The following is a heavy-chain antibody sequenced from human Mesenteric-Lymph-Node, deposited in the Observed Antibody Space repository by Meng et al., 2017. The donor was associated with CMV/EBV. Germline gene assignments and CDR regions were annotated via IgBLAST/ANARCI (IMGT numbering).Heavy chain of an antibody. CDR1: GFPLSTSGVG. V-gene: IGHV2-5*02. CDR3: AHSSGIAAAGPFYFDY. CDR2: IYWDDNK. J-gene: IGHJ4*02. D-gene: IGHD6-13*01. Sequence: QITLSESGPTLVKPTQPLRPTCPFHGFPLSTSGVGVGWIRQPPGKALEWLALIYWDDNKRYSPSLKSRLTITKDTSKNQVVLTMTNMDPVDTATYYCAHSSGIAAAGPFYFDYWGQGTLVTVSS.